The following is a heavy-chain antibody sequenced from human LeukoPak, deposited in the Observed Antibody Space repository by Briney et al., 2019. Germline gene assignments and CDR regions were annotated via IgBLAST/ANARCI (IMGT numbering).Heavy chain of an antibody. V-gene: IGHV3-23*01. CDR3: ARHDSFIPY. CDR2: ISYNEGRT. Sequence: GGSLRLSCAASGFTFNYYAMSWVRQAPGKGLEWVSGISYNEGRTCYADSVKGRFTISRDNSKNTVYLQMNNLRADDTAVYFCARHDSFIPYWGQGTLVTVSS. CDR1: GFTFNYYA. D-gene: IGHD5-18*01. J-gene: IGHJ4*02.